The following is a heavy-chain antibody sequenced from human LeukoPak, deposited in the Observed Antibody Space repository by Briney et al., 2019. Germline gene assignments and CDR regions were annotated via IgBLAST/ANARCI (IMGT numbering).Heavy chain of an antibody. J-gene: IGHJ4*02. Sequence: PGGSLRLSCAASGFTFSSYAMHWVRQAPGKGLEYVSAISSNGGSTYYANSVKGRFTIYRDNSKSTLYLQMGSMRAEDMAVYYCARDQGSPGYCSGGSCPIGYWGQGTLVTVSS. CDR3: ARDQGSPGYCSGGSCPIGY. D-gene: IGHD2-15*01. CDR2: ISSNGGST. V-gene: IGHV3-64*01. CDR1: GFTFSSYA.